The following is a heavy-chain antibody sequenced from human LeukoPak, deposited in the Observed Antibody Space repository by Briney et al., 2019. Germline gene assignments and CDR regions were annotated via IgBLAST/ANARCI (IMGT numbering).Heavy chain of an antibody. Sequence: SETLSLTCTVSGGSISNYYWNWIRQPPGKGLEWIGYIYYTGSTNYNPSLKSRVTMSVDTSKNQFSLNLKSVTPEDTAVYYCARVVAAAGNNWFDPWGQGTLVTVSS. CDR2: IYYTGST. CDR3: ARVVAAAGNNWFDP. CDR1: GGSISNYY. V-gene: IGHV4-59*01. D-gene: IGHD6-13*01. J-gene: IGHJ5*02.